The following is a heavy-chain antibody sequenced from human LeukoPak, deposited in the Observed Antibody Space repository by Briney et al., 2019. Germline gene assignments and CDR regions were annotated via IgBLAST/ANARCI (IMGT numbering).Heavy chain of an antibody. J-gene: IGHJ3*02. CDR3: ARDRTCSGGSCYPDAFDI. CDR1: GGSFSGYY. CDR2: INHSGST. D-gene: IGHD2-15*01. V-gene: IGHV4-34*01. Sequence: KTSETLSLTCAVYGGSFSGYYWSWIRQPPGKGLEWIGEINHSGSTNYNPSLKSRVTISVDKSKNQFSLKLSSVTAADTAVYYCARDRTCSGGSCYPDAFDIWGQGTMVTVSS.